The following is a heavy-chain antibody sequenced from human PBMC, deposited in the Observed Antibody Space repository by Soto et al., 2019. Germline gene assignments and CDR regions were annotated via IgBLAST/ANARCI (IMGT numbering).Heavy chain of an antibody. CDR1: GGTFSSYA. CDR2: IIPIFGTA. J-gene: IGHJ3*01. D-gene: IGHD3-16*01. Sequence: QVQLVQSGAEVKKPGSSVKVSCKASGGTFSSYAISWVRQAPGQGLEWMGGIIPIFGTANYAQKFQGRVTITAXXXTSTAYMELSSLRSEDTAVYYXXXXXXXXXVLGEDYYXXXXXXXWGQ. CDR3: XXXXXXXXVLGEDYYXXXXXXX. V-gene: IGHV1-69*06.